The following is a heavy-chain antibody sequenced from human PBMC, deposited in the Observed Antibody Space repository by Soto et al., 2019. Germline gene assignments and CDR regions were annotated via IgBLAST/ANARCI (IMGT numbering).Heavy chain of an antibody. V-gene: IGHV3-9*01. Sequence: PGGSLRLSCAASGFTFDDYAMHWVRQAPGKGLEWVSGISWNSGSIGYADSVKGRFTISRDNAKNSLYLQMNSLRAEDTALYYCAKVKVAQVVAYPGSYFDYWGQGTLVTVSS. CDR2: ISWNSGSI. J-gene: IGHJ4*02. CDR1: GFTFDDYA. D-gene: IGHD3-22*01. CDR3: AKVKVAQVVAYPGSYFDY.